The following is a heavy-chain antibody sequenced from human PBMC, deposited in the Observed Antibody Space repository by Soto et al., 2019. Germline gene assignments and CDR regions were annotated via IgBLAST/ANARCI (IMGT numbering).Heavy chain of an antibody. D-gene: IGHD4-17*01. CDR2: IYHSGST. CDR1: GGSISSGGYS. J-gene: IGHJ5*02. CDR3: ARFYGDYSNWFDP. Sequence: QLQLQESGSGLVKPSQTLSLTCAVSGGSISSGGYSWSWIRQPPGKGLEWIGYIYHSGSTYYNPSLKSRGTISVDRSKNQFSLKLSSVTAADTAVYYCARFYGDYSNWFDPWGKGTLVAVSS. V-gene: IGHV4-30-2*01.